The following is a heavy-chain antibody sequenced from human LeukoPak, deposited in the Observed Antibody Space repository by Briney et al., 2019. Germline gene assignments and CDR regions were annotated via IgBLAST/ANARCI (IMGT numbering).Heavy chain of an antibody. Sequence: GGSLRLSCAASRFTFSSYAMHWVRQAPGKGLEWVAVIWYDGSNKYYADSVKGRFTISRDNSKNTLYLQMNSLRAEDTAVYYCARDDVKIAAAPTYLDYWGQGTLVTVSS. J-gene: IGHJ4*02. CDR2: IWYDGSNK. CDR3: ARDDVKIAAAPTYLDY. D-gene: IGHD6-13*01. V-gene: IGHV3-33*01. CDR1: RFTFSSYA.